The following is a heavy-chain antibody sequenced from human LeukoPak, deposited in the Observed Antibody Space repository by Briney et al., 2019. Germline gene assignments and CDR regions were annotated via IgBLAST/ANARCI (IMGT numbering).Heavy chain of an antibody. CDR2: ISYDGSNK. V-gene: IGHV3-30-3*01. Sequence: PGRSLRLSCAASGFTFSSYAMHWVRQAPGKGLEWVAVISYDGSNKYYADSVKGRFTISRDNSKNTLYLQMNSLRAEDTAVYYCARFPYYYYYGMDVWGQGTTVTVSS. J-gene: IGHJ6*02. CDR1: GFTFSSYA. CDR3: ARFPYYYYYGMDV.